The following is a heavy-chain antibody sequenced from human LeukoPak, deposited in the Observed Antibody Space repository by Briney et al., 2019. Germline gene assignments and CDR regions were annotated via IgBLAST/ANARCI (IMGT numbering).Heavy chain of an antibody. V-gene: IGHV4-59*08. CDR2: IYYSGST. CDR1: GGSFSGYY. Sequence: SETLSLTCAVYGGSFSGYYWSWIRQPPGKGLEWIGYIYYSGSTNYNPSLKSRVTISVDTSKNQFSLKLSSVTAADTAVYYCASLPSTTVTTGRDYWGQGTLVTVSS. J-gene: IGHJ4*02. D-gene: IGHD4-17*01. CDR3: ASLPSTTVTTGRDY.